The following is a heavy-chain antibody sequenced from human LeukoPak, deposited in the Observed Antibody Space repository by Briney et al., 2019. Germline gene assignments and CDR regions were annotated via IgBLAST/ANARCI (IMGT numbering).Heavy chain of an antibody. Sequence: ASVKVSCKASGYSFTEYAMNWVRQAPGQGLEWMGWISAYNGNTHYAQKLQGRVTMTTDTSTSTVHMELRSLRSDDTAVYYCARTDRYSSSRRIVDIWGQGTMVTVSS. CDR1: GYSFTEYA. D-gene: IGHD6-6*01. CDR2: ISAYNGNT. CDR3: ARTDRYSSSRRIVDI. V-gene: IGHV1-18*01. J-gene: IGHJ3*02.